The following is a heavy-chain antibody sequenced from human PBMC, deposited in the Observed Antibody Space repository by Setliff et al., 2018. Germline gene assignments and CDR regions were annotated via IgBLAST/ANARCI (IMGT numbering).Heavy chain of an antibody. D-gene: IGHD5-18*01. CDR3: ASHLWIQLWLYYYGMDV. V-gene: IGHV3-21*04. Sequence: PGGSLRLSCAASGFTFSRYTINWVRQAPGKGLEWVSSISSSSSYIYYTDSVKGRFAISRDNAKNSLYLQMNSLRAEDTAVYYCASHLWIQLWLYYYGMDVWGQGTTVTVSS. J-gene: IGHJ6*02. CDR2: ISSSSSYI. CDR1: GFTFSRYT.